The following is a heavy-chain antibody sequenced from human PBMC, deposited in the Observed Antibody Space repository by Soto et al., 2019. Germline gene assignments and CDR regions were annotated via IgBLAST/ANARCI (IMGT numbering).Heavy chain of an antibody. Sequence: ASVKVSCKASGYTFTSYFIHWVRQAPGQGLEWMGFINANAGSTTYAQAFQGRVTMTRDTSRSTVYMQLDSLTSEDTAVYYCARVGSIWTYFYYGLDVWGQ. J-gene: IGHJ6*02. V-gene: IGHV1-46*01. CDR3: ARVGSIWTYFYYGLDV. D-gene: IGHD6-13*01. CDR2: INANAGST. CDR1: GYTFTSYF.